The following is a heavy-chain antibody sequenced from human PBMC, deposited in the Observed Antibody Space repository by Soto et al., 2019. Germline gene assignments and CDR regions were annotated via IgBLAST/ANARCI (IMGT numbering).Heavy chain of an antibody. J-gene: IGHJ6*02. CDR2: IYYSGST. CDR1: GGSISSSSYY. D-gene: IGHD3-10*01. CDR3: ARNYGSGSYIMGYYYGMDV. V-gene: IGHV4-39*01. Sequence: SETLSLTCTISGGSISSSSYYWGWIRQPPGKGLEWIGSIYYSGSTYYNPSLKSRVTISVDTSKNQFSLKLSSVTAADTAVYYCARNYGSGSYIMGYYYGMDVWGQGTTVTVSS.